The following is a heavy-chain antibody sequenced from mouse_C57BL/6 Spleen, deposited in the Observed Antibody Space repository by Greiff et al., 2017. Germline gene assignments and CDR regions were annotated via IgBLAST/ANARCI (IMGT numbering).Heavy chain of an antibody. Sequence: EVKLMESGGGLVKPGGSLKLSCAASGFTFSRYTMSWVRQTPEKRLEWVATISGGGGNTYYPDSVKGRFTISRDNAKNTLYLQMSSLMSEDTALYYRARRAGYDFDYWGQGTTLTVSS. J-gene: IGHJ2*01. CDR1: GFTFSRYT. D-gene: IGHD2-14*01. V-gene: IGHV5-9*01. CDR2: ISGGGGNT. CDR3: ARRAGYDFDY.